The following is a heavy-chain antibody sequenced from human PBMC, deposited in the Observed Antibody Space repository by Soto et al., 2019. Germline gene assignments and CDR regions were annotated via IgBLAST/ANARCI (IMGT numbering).Heavy chain of an antibody. CDR1: GASISGFY. CDR2: IYATGTT. Sequence: KTSETLSLTCTVSGASISGFYWSWIRKSAGKGLEWIGRIYATGTTDYNPSLKSRVMMSVDTSKRQFSLKLRSVTAADTAVYYCVRDGTKTLRDWFDPWGQGISVTVSS. CDR3: VRDGTKTLRDWFDP. V-gene: IGHV4-4*07. J-gene: IGHJ5*02. D-gene: IGHD1-1*01.